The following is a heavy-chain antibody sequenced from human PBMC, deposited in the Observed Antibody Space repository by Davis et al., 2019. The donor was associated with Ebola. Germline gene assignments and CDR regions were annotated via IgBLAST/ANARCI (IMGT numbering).Heavy chain of an antibody. Sequence: GESLKISCAASGFTFSSYGMHWVRQAPGKGLEWVAVVSYDGSNKYYADSVKGRFTISRDNSKNTLYLQMNSLRAEDTAVYYCARGTSGRSPFDPWGQGTLVTVSS. J-gene: IGHJ5*02. V-gene: IGHV3-30*03. CDR1: GFTFSSYG. CDR3: ARGTSGRSPFDP. CDR2: VSYDGSNK. D-gene: IGHD2-2*01.